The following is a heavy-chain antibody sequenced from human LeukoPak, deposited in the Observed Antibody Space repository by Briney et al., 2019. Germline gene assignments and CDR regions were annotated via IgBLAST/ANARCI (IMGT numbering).Heavy chain of an antibody. D-gene: IGHD3-16*01. Sequence: GGSPRLSCVGSGFTSIAYALTWARQTPGKGLEWVSGISGGGVTTYYADSVKGRFTISRDNSKNTLYLQMNSLRADDTAIYYCARNQQLGGHSYYYYGMDVWGQGTTVTVSS. J-gene: IGHJ6*02. CDR3: ARNQQLGGHSYYYYGMDV. CDR1: GFTSIAYA. CDR2: ISGGGVTT. V-gene: IGHV3-23*01.